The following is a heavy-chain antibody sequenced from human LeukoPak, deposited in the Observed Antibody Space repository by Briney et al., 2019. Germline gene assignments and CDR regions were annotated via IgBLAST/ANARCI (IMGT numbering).Heavy chain of an antibody. CDR3: ARDSSGFSHWFDP. CDR1: GYTFTDYY. D-gene: IGHD6-19*01. CDR2: INPNTGGT. V-gene: IGHV1-2*02. J-gene: IGHJ5*02. Sequence: ASVKVSCKASGYTFTDYYVHWVRQAPGQGLEWMGWINPNTGGTSYAQKFQGRVTMTRDTSISTAYMELSRLRSDDTAVYYCARDSSGFSHWFDPWGQGTQVSVSS.